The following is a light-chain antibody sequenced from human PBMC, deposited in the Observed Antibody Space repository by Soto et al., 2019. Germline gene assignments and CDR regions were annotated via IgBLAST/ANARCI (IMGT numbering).Light chain of an antibody. CDR1: NSGSKS. V-gene: IGLV3-21*02. CDR2: DDS. Sequence: SYELTQPPSVSVAPGQTARITCGGNNSGSKSVHWYQQKPGQAPVLVVYDDSDRPSGIPERFSGSNSGNTATLTISRVEAGDEADYYCQVWDSSSDHPYVFGTGTKLTVL. J-gene: IGLJ1*01. CDR3: QVWDSSSDHPYV.